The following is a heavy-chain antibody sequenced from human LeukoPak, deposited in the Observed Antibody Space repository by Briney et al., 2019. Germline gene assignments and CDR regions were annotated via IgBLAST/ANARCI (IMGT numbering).Heavy chain of an antibody. J-gene: IGHJ3*02. CDR3: ARLIDGLRPFGI. CDR1: GGSISSGSYY. CDR2: IYTSGST. D-gene: IGHD5-24*01. Sequence: SQTLSLTXTVSGGSISSGSYYWSWIRQPAGKGLEWIGRIYTSGSTNYNPSLKSRVTISIDTSKNQFSLKLSSVTAADTAVYYCARLIDGLRPFGIWGQGTMVTVSS. V-gene: IGHV4-61*02.